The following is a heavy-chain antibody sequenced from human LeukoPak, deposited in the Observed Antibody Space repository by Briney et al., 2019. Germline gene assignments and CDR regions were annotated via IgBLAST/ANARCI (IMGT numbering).Heavy chain of an antibody. CDR2: ISSSSSYI. CDR1: GFTFSSYS. D-gene: IGHD5-18*01. V-gene: IGHV3-21*01. J-gene: IGHJ4*02. Sequence: GGSLRLSCAASGFTFSSYSVNWVRQAPGKGLEWVSSISSSSSYIYYADSVKGRFTISRDNAKNSLYLQMNSLRAEDTAVYYCARGSGYSYGRFYDYWGQGTLVTVSS. CDR3: ARGSGYSYGRFYDY.